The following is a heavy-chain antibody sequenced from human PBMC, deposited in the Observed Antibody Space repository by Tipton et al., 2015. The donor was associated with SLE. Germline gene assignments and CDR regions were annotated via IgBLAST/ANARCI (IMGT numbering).Heavy chain of an antibody. V-gene: IGHV4-39*07. CDR2: VYYTGNT. Sequence: TLSLTCIVSGDSISSSSYYWGWIRQPPGKGLEWVGTVYYTGNTFYNPSLKSRVTISVDTSKNQFSLKLSSVTAADTAVYYCARDVEGSVWYFDLWGRGTLVTVSS. CDR1: GDSISSSSYY. CDR3: ARDVEGSVWYFDL. J-gene: IGHJ2*01.